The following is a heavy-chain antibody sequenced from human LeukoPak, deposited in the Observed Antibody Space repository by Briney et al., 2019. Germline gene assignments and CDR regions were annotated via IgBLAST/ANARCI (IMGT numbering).Heavy chain of an antibody. D-gene: IGHD3-9*01. Sequence: GGSLRLSCSASGFXFRNYGMHWVRQAPGKGLEYVSTISSYGGSTYYADLVKGRFTISRDNFKNTLYLQMNSLRAEDTAVYYCARVGYDILTGTFDYWGQGTLVTVSS. CDR2: ISSYGGST. CDR1: GFXFRNYG. V-gene: IGHV3-64*04. J-gene: IGHJ4*02. CDR3: ARVGYDILTGTFDY.